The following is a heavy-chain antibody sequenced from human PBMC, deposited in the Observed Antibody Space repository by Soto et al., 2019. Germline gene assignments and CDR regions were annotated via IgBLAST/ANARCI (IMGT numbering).Heavy chain of an antibody. J-gene: IGHJ4*02. CDR3: AADVGGYSYGYFDY. CDR1: GFTFSSYG. Sequence: ESVGGVVQPGRSLRLSCAASGFTFSSYGMHWVRQAPGKGLEWVAVIWYDGSNKYYADSVKGRFTISRDNSKNTLYLQMNSLRAEDTAVYYCAADVGGYSYGYFDYWGQGTLVTVSS. CDR2: IWYDGSNK. V-gene: IGHV3-33*01. D-gene: IGHD5-18*01.